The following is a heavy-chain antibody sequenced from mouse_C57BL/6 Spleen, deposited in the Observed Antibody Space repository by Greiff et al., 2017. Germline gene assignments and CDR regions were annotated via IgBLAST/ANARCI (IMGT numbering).Heavy chain of an antibody. CDR3: ARSYYGRSYWYFDV. J-gene: IGHJ1*03. D-gene: IGHD1-1*01. Sequence: VQLQQPGAELVKPGASVKLSCKASGYTFTSYWMHWVKQRPGQGLEWIGMIHPNSGSTNYNEKFKSKATLTVDKSSSTAYMQLSSLTSEDSAVXFCARSYYGRSYWYFDVWGTGTTVTVSA. CDR1: GYTFTSYW. CDR2: IHPNSGST. V-gene: IGHV1-64*01.